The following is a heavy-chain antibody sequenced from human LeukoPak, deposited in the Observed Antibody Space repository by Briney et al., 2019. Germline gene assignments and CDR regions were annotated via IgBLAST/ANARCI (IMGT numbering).Heavy chain of an antibody. J-gene: IGHJ3*02. CDR1: GGSISSYY. V-gene: IGHV4-59*08. CDR3: ARHRAYYYDSSGVYAFDI. Sequence: SETLSLTCTVSGGSISSYYWSWTRQPPGKGLEWIGYIYYSGSTNYNPSLKSRVTISVDTSKNQFSLKLSSVTAADTAVYYCARHRAYYYDSSGVYAFDIWGQGTMVTVSS. D-gene: IGHD3-22*01. CDR2: IYYSGST.